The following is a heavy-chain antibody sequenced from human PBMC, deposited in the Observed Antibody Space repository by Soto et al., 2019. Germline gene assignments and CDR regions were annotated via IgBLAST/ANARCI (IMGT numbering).Heavy chain of an antibody. CDR1: EYTLTELS. J-gene: IGHJ1*01. V-gene: IGHV1-24*01. Sequence: GASVKVSCKVSEYTLTELSMHWVRQAPGKGLEWMGGFDPEDGETIYAQKFQGRVTMTEDTSTDTAYMELSSLRSEDTAVYYCATAGVYCSGGSCYWLVPRPRALYFQHWGQGTLVTFSS. CDR2: FDPEDGET. D-gene: IGHD2-15*01. CDR3: ATAGVYCSGGSCYWLVPRPRALYFQH.